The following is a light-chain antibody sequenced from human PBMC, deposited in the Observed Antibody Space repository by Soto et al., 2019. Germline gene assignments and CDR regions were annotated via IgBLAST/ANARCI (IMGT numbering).Light chain of an antibody. CDR1: RSVGNR. Sequence: DIEMTQSPSTPSAIEGDRVINTCRDSRSVGNRLAWYQQKPGKAPKVLIFDGSTLRSGVPSRFSGSGSGTEFSLTISSLQPDDFATYYCQQCSTDPVTFGQGTKVDIK. V-gene: IGKV1-5*01. CDR3: QQCSTDPVT. CDR2: DGS. J-gene: IGKJ1*01.